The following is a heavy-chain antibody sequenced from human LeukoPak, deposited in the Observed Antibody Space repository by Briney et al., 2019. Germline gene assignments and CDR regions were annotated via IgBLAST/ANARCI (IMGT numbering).Heavy chain of an antibody. V-gene: IGHV3-7*01. CDR1: GFTFSDYW. Sequence: GGSLRLSCVASGFTFSDYWMTWVRQAPGKGLEWVANIKQDGSEKYYVDSVKGRFTISRDNAKNSLYLQMNTLRAEDTAVYYCARGSSVDYWGQGTLVTVSS. J-gene: IGHJ4*02. CDR2: IKQDGSEK. CDR3: ARGSSVDY.